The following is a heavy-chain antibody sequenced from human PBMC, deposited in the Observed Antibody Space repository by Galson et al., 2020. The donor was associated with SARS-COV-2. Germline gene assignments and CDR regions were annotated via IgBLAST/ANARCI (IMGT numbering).Heavy chain of an antibody. Sequence: SQTLSLTCAVSGVSITSNNWWIWVRQTPGRGLEWIAEIHHGRSPNYNPSLRSRVTISIDTSKNQFSLRLNSVTAADTAVYFCARDPRAYDNALLYYGVDVWGQGTSVTVTS. J-gene: IGHJ6*02. CDR2: IHHGRSP. CDR1: GVSITSNNW. D-gene: IGHD3-16*01. V-gene: IGHV4-4*02. CDR3: ARDPRAYDNALLYYGVDV.